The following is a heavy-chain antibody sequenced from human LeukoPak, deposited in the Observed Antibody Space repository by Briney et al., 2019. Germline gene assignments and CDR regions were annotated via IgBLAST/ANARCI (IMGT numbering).Heavy chain of an antibody. V-gene: IGHV1-8*03. D-gene: IGHD5-18*01. Sequence: ASVKVSCKASVYTFTSDDINWVRQATGEGLEWMGWMNPNSGNTGYAQKFQGRVTITRNTSISTAYMELSSLRSEDTAVYYCARALQLAGYMDVWGKGTTVTASS. CDR3: ARALQLAGYMDV. CDR1: VYTFTSDD. CDR2: MNPNSGNT. J-gene: IGHJ6*03.